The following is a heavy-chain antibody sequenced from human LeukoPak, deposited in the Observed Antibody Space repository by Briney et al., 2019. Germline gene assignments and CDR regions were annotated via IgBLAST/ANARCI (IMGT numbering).Heavy chain of an antibody. CDR2: INPNSGGT. CDR3: ARVASGYCSGGSCGNDAFDI. D-gene: IGHD2-15*01. CDR1: GYTFTGYY. V-gene: IGHV1-2*02. J-gene: IGHJ3*02. Sequence: GASVKVSCKASGYTFTGYYMHWVRQAPGQGLEWMGWINPNSGGTNYAQKFQGRVTMTRDTSISTAYMELSRLRSDDTAVYYCARVASGYCSGGSCGNDAFDIWGQGTMVTVSS.